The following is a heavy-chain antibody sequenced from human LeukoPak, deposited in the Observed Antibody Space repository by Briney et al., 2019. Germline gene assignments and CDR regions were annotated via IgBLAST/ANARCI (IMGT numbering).Heavy chain of an antibody. Sequence: GSLILSCAAAGFTSNSYVLSWVRQAPGEGLEWVSASSGSGSITDYADSVKGRLTISRHNSNNTLYLQMNSLRAEDTAVYYCAKDLSSGYYDAFDIWGQGTMVTVSS. D-gene: IGHD3-22*01. CDR1: GFTSNSYV. CDR2: SSGSGSIT. CDR3: AKDLSSGYYDAFDI. V-gene: IGHV3-23*01. J-gene: IGHJ3*02.